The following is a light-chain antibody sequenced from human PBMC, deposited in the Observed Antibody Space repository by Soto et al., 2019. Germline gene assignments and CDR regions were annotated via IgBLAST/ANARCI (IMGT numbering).Light chain of an antibody. V-gene: IGKV3-15*01. Sequence: EIVMTQSPATLSVSPGERATLSCRASQNVNSNLAWYQQKPGQAPSLLIYDASTRATGIPARFSGSGSGTEFTITISSLQSEDFAVYYCQQFNNRPPVTFGQGTRLEIK. J-gene: IGKJ5*01. CDR2: DAS. CDR3: QQFNNRPPVT. CDR1: QNVNSN.